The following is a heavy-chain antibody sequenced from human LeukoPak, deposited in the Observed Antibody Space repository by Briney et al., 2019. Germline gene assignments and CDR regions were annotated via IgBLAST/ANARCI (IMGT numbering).Heavy chain of an antibody. D-gene: IGHD3-22*01. CDR3: AKDPTDFDSSGQTYFDY. CDR2: ISTSGGRT. V-gene: IGHV3-23*01. Sequence: PGGSLRLSCAASGFTVSSNYMSWVRQAPGKGLEWVSAISTSGGRTFYADSVKGRFTISRDNSKNTLHLQMNSLKAEDTAIYYCAKDPTDFDSSGQTYFDYWGQGTLVTVSS. CDR1: GFTVSSNY. J-gene: IGHJ4*02.